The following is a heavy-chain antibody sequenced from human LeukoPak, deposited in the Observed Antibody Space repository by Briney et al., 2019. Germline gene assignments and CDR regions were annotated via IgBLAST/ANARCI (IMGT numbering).Heavy chain of an antibody. Sequence: GGSLRLSCAASGFSFSSYAMSWVRQAPGKGLEWVSGISASGGTTYYADSVKGRFTISRDNSKSTLYLQMNSLRAEDTAVYYCANVYYYGSGSYESRYFDYWGQGTLVTVSS. CDR2: ISASGGTT. V-gene: IGHV3-23*01. CDR3: ANVYYYGSGSYESRYFDY. CDR1: GFSFSSYA. J-gene: IGHJ4*02. D-gene: IGHD3-10*01.